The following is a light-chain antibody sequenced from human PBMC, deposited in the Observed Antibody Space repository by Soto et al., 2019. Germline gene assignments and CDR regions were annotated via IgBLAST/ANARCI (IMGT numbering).Light chain of an antibody. CDR2: DFF. V-gene: IGLV2-14*03. CDR3: SSYTSNATLL. CDR1: GNDVGGFNY. Sequence: QSALTQPASVSGSPGQSITISCTGTGNDVGGFNYVSWYLQHPGKAPKLMIYDFFNRPSGVSSRFSGSKSGNTASLTISGLQAEDEADYFCSSYTSNATLLFGGGTKLTVL. J-gene: IGLJ2*01.